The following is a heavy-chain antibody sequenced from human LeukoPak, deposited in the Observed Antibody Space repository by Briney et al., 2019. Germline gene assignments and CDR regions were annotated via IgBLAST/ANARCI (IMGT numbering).Heavy chain of an antibody. CDR1: GFTFSSYW. D-gene: IGHD5-12*01. J-gene: IGHJ4*02. Sequence: GGSLRLSCAASGFTFSSYWMSWVRQAPGKGLEWVANIKQDGSEKYYVDSVKGRFTISRDNAKNSLHLEMNSLRAEDTALYYCARAGYNGWNFENWGQGTLVTVSS. CDR2: IKQDGSEK. CDR3: ARAGYNGWNFEN. V-gene: IGHV3-7*01.